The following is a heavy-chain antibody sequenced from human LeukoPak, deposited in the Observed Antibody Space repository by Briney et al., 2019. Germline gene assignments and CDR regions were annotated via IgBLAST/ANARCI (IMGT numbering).Heavy chain of an antibody. D-gene: IGHD4-11*01. CDR3: AKDSPTTTVTPLATDYYGMDV. CDR2: ISGSGGST. V-gene: IGHV3-23*01. CDR1: GLTLSGHG. J-gene: IGHJ6*02. Sequence: GRSLRLSCAASGLTLSGHGMHWVRQAPGKGLEWVSAISGSGGSTYYADSVKGRFTISRDNSKNMLYLQMNSLRAEDTAVYYCAKDSPTTTVTPLATDYYGMDVWGQGTTVTVSS.